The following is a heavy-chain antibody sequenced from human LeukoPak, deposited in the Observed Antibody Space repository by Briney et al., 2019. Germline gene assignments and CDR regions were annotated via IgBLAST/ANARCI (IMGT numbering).Heavy chain of an antibody. CDR2: ISSGAATT. CDR3: ARDRGSTVTTVGY. V-gene: IGHV3-11*04. J-gene: IGHJ4*02. CDR1: GFSFSDYY. Sequence: PGGSLRLSCVPSGFSFSDYYMMWIRQAPGKGPEWVAHISSGAATTLYADSVKGRFTVSRDNAKNSLYLEMTSLRPEDTAVYYCARDRGSTVTTVGYWGQGTLVTVSS. D-gene: IGHD4-17*01.